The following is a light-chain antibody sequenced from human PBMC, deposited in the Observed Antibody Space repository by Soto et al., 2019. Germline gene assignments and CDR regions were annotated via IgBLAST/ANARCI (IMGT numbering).Light chain of an antibody. CDR1: QSVGGSY. V-gene: IGKV3-20*01. Sequence: EIVLTESPGTLSLSPEDIATLSCRASQSVGGSYVGWYQQKPGQGPRLLIFGPFSRATGIPDRFSGSGSGTDFTLTISRLEPEDFAVYYCQHYVTSLTTFGQGTKVDIK. J-gene: IGKJ1*01. CDR2: GPF. CDR3: QHYVTSLTT.